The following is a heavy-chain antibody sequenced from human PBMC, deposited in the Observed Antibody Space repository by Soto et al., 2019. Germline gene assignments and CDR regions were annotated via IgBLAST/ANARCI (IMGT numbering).Heavy chain of an antibody. Sequence: QLQLQESGPGLVKPSETLSLTCTVSGGSISSSSYYWGWIRQPPGKGLEWIGSIYYSGSTYYNPSLKSRVTISVDTSKNQFSLKLSSVTAADTAVYYCATPRYSSGWYAYYYGMDVWGQGTTVTVSS. V-gene: IGHV4-39*01. CDR1: GGSISSSSYY. D-gene: IGHD6-19*01. J-gene: IGHJ6*02. CDR2: IYYSGST. CDR3: ATPRYSSGWYAYYYGMDV.